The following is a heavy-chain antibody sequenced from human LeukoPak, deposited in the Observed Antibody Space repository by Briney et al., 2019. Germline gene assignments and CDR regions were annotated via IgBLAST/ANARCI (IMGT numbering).Heavy chain of an antibody. J-gene: IGHJ4*02. CDR2: ISSSSSYI. V-gene: IGHV3-21*01. D-gene: IGHD1-14*01. Sequence: GGSLRLSCAASGFTFNSYTMNWVRQAPGKGLEWVSSISSSSSYIYYADSVKGRFTISRDNAKNSLYLQMNSLRAEDTAVYYCARKRNGFDYWGQGTLVTVSS. CDR3: ARKRNGFDY. CDR1: GFTFNSYT.